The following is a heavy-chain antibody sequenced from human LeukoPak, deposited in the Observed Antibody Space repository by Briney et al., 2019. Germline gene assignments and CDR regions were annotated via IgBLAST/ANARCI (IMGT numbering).Heavy chain of an antibody. CDR3: AREYDFWSGPNTKPGAFDI. CDR1: GFTFSSYG. J-gene: IGHJ3*02. D-gene: IGHD3-3*01. Sequence: GGSLRLSCAASGFTFSSYGMHWVRQAPGKGLEWVAVIWYDGSNKYYADSVKGRFTISRDNSKNSLYLQMNSLRAEDTAVYYCAREYDFWSGPNTKPGAFDIWGQGTMVTVSS. V-gene: IGHV3-33*01. CDR2: IWYDGSNK.